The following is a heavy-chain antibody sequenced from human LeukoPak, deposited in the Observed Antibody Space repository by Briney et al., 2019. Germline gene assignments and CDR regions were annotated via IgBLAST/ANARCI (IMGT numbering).Heavy chain of an antibody. D-gene: IGHD4-17*01. J-gene: IGHJ4*02. CDR3: PRGGTTGDY. V-gene: IGHV3-30-3*01. CDR1: GFTFSSYA. Sequence: GGSLRLSCAASGFTFSSYAMHWVRQAPGKGLEWVAVISYDGSNKYYADSVKGRFTISRDNSKNTLYLQMNSLRAEDTAVYYCPRGGTTGDYWGQGTLVTVSS. CDR2: ISYDGSNK.